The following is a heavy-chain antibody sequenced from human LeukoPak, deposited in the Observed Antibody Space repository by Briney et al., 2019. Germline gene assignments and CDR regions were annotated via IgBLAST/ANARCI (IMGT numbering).Heavy chain of an antibody. D-gene: IGHD4-11*01. J-gene: IGHJ4*02. V-gene: IGHV3-33*06. CDR2: IWSDATNQ. Sequence: GTSLRLSCAASGFTFSHFGMHSVRQAPGKGLEWVAVIWSDATNQYYGDSVKGRFTISRDNFKKTVSLQMDSLRAEDTAVYYCAKDAQSGFDYSNSLEHWGQGSLVTVSS. CDR1: GFTFSHFG. CDR3: AKDAQSGFDYSNSLEH.